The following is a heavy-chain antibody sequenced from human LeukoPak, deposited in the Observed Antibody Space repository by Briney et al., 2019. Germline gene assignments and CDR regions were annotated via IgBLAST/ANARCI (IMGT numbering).Heavy chain of an antibody. J-gene: IGHJ4*02. D-gene: IGHD5-24*01. V-gene: IGHV4-38-2*01. Sequence: SETLSLTCGVSGYSISSGFYWGWIRQPPGTGLQWIGSLYYTGSAEYNPSLKSRLTMSMDKSKNQFSLKLNSVTAADTAVYYCARLWSGYNFDYWGQGTLVTVSS. CDR2: LYYTGSA. CDR3: ARLWSGYNFDY. CDR1: GYSISSGFY.